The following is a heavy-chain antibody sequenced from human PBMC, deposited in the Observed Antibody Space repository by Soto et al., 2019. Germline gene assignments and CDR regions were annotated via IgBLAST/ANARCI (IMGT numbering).Heavy chain of an antibody. Sequence: QVQLQESGPGLVKPSETLSLTCTVSGGSISSYYWSWIRQPPGKGLEWIGYIYYSGSTNYNPSLKSRVTISVDTSKNQFSLKLSSVTAAYTAVYYCARGGDYYDSSGYPFDYWGQGTLVTVSS. V-gene: IGHV4-59*01. CDR3: ARGGDYYDSSGYPFDY. CDR2: IYYSGST. J-gene: IGHJ4*02. CDR1: GGSISSYY. D-gene: IGHD3-22*01.